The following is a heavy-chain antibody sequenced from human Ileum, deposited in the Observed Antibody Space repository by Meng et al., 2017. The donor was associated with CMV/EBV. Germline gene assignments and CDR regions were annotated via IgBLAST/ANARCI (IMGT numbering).Heavy chain of an antibody. D-gene: IGHD3-10*01. Sequence: GGSLRLSCAASGFTFSSSWMHWVCQAPEKGLEWVANIKLDGSDKHYVDSVKGRFTISRDNAKNSLYLQMNSLRAEDTALYYCVRGGGAFDMWGQGTTVTVSS. CDR1: GFTFSSSW. V-gene: IGHV3-7*01. J-gene: IGHJ3*02. CDR3: VRGGGAFDM. CDR2: IKLDGSDK.